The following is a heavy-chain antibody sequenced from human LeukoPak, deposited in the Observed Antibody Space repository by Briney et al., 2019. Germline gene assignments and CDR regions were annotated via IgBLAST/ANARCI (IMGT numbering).Heavy chain of an antibody. CDR1: GGSINTYL. CDR3: ARLGIGDEACWFDP. D-gene: IGHD3-10*01. CDR2: VYYSGPT. V-gene: IGHV4-59*01. J-gene: IGHJ5*02. Sequence: SETLSHTCTVPGGSINTYLWSWIRQPPGKGLEWIGFVYYSGPTSYNPSLKSRVTISLDTSKSQFSLRLSSVTAADTAMYYCARLGIGDEACWFDPWGGGTLVTVSS.